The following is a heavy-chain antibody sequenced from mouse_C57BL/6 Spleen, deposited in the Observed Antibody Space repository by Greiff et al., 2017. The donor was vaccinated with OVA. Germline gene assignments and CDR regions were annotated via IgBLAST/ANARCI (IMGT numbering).Heavy chain of an antibody. J-gene: IGHJ4*01. CDR2: LFPGSGST. D-gene: IGHD2-2*01. V-gene: IGHV1-75*01. CDR3: ARPLYGYDDDSGDY. CDR1: GFTFTDYY. Sequence: VQLQQSGPELVKPGASVKISCKASGFTFTDYYINWVKQRPEQGLEWIGWLFPGSGSTKYNEQFKGKATLTVDKSSSTAYMLLSILTSEYSAVYICARPLYGYDDDSGDYWGQGTSLTVSS.